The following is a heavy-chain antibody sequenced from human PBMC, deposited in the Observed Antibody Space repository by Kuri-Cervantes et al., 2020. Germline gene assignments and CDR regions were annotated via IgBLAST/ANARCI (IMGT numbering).Heavy chain of an antibody. D-gene: IGHD2-2*01. CDR3: AKGVPAAMPSWSDP. CDR1: GYTLTGYY. Sequence: ASVKVSCKASGYTLTGYYMHWVRQAPGQGLEWMGWINPNSGGTNYAQKFQGWVTMTRDTSISTAYMELSRLRSDDTAVYYCAKGVPAAMPSWSDPWGQGTLVTVSS. V-gene: IGHV1-2*04. J-gene: IGHJ5*02. CDR2: INPNSGGT.